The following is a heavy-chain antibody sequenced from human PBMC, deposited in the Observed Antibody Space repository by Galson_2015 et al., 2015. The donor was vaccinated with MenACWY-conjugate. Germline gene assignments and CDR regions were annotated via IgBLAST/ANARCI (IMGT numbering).Heavy chain of an antibody. D-gene: IGHD6-13*01. J-gene: IGHJ5*02. CDR3: AREWSSSFKFDP. CDR2: IYYSGTT. Sequence: TLSRTCAVYGGSFRGYYWSWIRQHPGKGLEWIGYIYYSGTTYYNPSLKSRVIISLDTSKKQFSLKLSSVTAADTAVYYCAREWSSSFKFDPWGQGTRVTVSS. CDR1: GGSFRGYY. V-gene: IGHV4-31*11.